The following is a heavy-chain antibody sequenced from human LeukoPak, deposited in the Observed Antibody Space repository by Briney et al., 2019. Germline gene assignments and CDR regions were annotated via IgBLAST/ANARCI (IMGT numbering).Heavy chain of an antibody. CDR1: GFIFRNHW. Sequence: GGSLRLSCAASGFIFRNHWMTWVRQAPGRGLEWVAPIKQDGSEKHYVDSVEGRFTLSRDDAKNSLYLQMNSLRVDDSAVYYCARGPNYGDRVDYIDYWGQGTLVTVSS. CDR2: IKQDGSEK. J-gene: IGHJ4*02. D-gene: IGHD4-17*01. V-gene: IGHV3-7*01. CDR3: ARGPNYGDRVDYIDY.